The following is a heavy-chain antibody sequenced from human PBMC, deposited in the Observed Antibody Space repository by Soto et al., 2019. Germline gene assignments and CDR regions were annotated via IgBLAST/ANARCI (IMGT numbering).Heavy chain of an antibody. J-gene: IGHJ3*02. CDR1: GLTFRSYW. CDR2: INTDGSVA. D-gene: IGHD3-22*01. V-gene: IGHV3-74*03. CDR3: AIWPYYYDSSGYPADAFDI. Sequence: GGSLRLSCAASGLTFRSYWMHWVRQAPGKGLVWVSRINTDGSVAMYVDSVKGRFTISRDNSKNTLYLQMNSLRAEDTAVYYCAIWPYYYDSSGYPADAFDIWGQGTMVTVSS.